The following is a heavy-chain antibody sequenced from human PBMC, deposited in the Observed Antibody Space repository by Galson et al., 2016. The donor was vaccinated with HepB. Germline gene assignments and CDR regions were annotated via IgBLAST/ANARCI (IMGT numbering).Heavy chain of an antibody. J-gene: IGHJ4*02. CDR3: ARDFNWAFDL. V-gene: IGHV3-21*05. CDR1: GFTFTEFS. Sequence: SLRLSCAASGFTFTEFSLNWVRQAPGKGLEWLSYVSRSGCYAYYADSVKGRFTISRDNARASLSLEMHSLKGDDTAVYYCARDFNWAFDLWGQGTLVTVSS. CDR2: VSRSGCYA. D-gene: IGHD3-16*01.